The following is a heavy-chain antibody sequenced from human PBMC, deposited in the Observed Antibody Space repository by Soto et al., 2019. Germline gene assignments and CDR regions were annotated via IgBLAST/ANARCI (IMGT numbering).Heavy chain of an antibody. J-gene: IGHJ4*02. CDR3: AKESLPEHYGETLFDY. CDR1: VFSFSNYA. D-gene: IGHD4-17*01. Sequence: EVQLLESAGTLVQPGGSLRLSCAASVFSFSNYALSWVRQAQGKGLEWVSTFSAGGRTYYADYVKGRFTIARDSSQNTVHLQSSDLRPVYTAVYYCAKESLPEHYGETLFDYWGQGTRVTVSS. V-gene: IGHV3-23*01. CDR2: FSAGGRT.